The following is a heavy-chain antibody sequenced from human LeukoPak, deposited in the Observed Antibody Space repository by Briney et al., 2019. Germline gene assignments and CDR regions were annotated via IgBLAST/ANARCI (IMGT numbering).Heavy chain of an antibody. J-gene: IGHJ6*02. CDR3: ARGEYSSGWRPFYYYYGMDV. V-gene: IGHV3-48*02. Sequence: GGSLRLSCAASGFTFSSYSMNWVRQAPGKGLEWVSYISSSSSTIYYADSVKGRFTISRDNAKNLLYLQMNSLRDEDTAVYYCARGEYSSGWRPFYYYYGMDVWGQGTTVTVSS. D-gene: IGHD6-19*01. CDR1: GFTFSSYS. CDR2: ISSSSSTI.